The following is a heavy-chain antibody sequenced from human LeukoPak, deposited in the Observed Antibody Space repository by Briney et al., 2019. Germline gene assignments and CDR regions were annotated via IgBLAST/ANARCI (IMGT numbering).Heavy chain of an antibody. CDR2: IYCSGST. J-gene: IGHJ6*03. Sequence: NPSQTLSLTCTVSGGSISSGDYYWSWIRQPPGKGLEWIGYIYCSGSTYYNPSLKSRVTISVDTSKNQFSLKLSSVTAADTAVYYCARVEVFVVVPAAIHYYYMDVWGKGTTVTVSS. CDR3: ARVEVFVVVPAAIHYYYMDV. V-gene: IGHV4-30-4*08. D-gene: IGHD2-2*02. CDR1: GGSISSGDYY.